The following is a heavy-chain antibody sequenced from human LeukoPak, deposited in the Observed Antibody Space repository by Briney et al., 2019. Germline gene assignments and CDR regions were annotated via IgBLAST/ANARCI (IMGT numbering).Heavy chain of an antibody. V-gene: IGHV6-1*01. CDR1: GDSVSSNSAA. CDR2: TYYGSKWYN. D-gene: IGHD3-22*01. Sequence: SQTLSLTCAISGDSVSSNSAAWNWIRQSPSRGLEWLGRTYYGSKWYNDYAVSVKSRITINPDTSKNQFSLQLNSVTPEDTAVYYCARDISSSGYSGDYYYYYGMDVWGQGTTVTVSS. CDR3: ARDISSSGYSGDYYYYYGMDV. J-gene: IGHJ6*02.